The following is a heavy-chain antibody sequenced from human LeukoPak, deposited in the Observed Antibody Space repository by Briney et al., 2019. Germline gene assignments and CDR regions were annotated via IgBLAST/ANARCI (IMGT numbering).Heavy chain of an antibody. J-gene: IGHJ6*02. CDR3: ARGRYYYYSMDV. CDR1: GGSISSGSYY. Sequence: SQTLSLTCAVSGGSISSGSYYWSWIRQPAGKGLEWIGRIYTSGSTNYNPSLKSRVTISVDTSKNQFSLKLSSVTAADTAVYYCARGRYYYYSMDVWGQGTTVTVSS. V-gene: IGHV4-61*02. CDR2: IYTSGST.